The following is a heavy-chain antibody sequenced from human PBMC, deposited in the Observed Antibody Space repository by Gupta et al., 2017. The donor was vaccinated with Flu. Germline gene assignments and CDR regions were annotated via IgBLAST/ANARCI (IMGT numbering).Heavy chain of an antibody. Sequence: QIQLVQSGAEVKNPGASVRVSCKASGYSFTSFYMHWVRQAPGQGLEWMATIKPSGDPRGYAQRFQGRVIVTRDTSTGTVYMELSSLRSEDTAVFYCAREAPGSGGFDYWGQGTLVTVAS. V-gene: IGHV1-46*01. CDR3: AREAPGSGGFDY. D-gene: IGHD2-15*01. CDR2: IKPSGDPR. J-gene: IGHJ4*02. CDR1: GYSFTSFY.